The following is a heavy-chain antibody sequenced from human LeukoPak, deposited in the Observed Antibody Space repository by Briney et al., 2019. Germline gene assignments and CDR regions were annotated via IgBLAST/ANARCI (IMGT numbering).Heavy chain of an antibody. Sequence: TGGSLRLSCAASGFTFSSYAMSWVRQAPGKGLEWVSAVSVSVSNTYYADSVKGRFSTSINNSKNTLYLQMNSLRAEETAVYYCARRVWCSSTNCRGFDYWGQGTPVTVSS. CDR2: VSVSVSNT. CDR1: GFTFSSYA. CDR3: ARRVWCSSTNCRGFDY. J-gene: IGHJ4*02. D-gene: IGHD2-2*01. V-gene: IGHV3-23*01.